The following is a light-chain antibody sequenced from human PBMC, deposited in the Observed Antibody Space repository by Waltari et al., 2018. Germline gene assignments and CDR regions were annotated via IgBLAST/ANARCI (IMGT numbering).Light chain of an antibody. CDR1: ETIGSG. V-gene: IGKV3D-15*01. Sequence: TVVTQSPATLSVSPGERATLSCRTSETIGSGLAWYQQKPGQAPRLLIYRASTRAAGIPDRFSGFGSETEFTLTISSLQSEDSAVYYCQQYNRWPPGTFGQGTKVEI. J-gene: IGKJ1*01. CDR2: RAS. CDR3: QQYNRWPPGT.